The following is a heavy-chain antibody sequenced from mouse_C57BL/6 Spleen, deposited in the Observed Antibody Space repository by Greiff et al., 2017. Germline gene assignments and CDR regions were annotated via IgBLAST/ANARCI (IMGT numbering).Heavy chain of an antibody. CDR1: GYTFTSYT. CDR3: ARSPSTTVVANPVDY. J-gene: IGHJ2*01. Sequence: QVQLQQSGAELARPGASVKMSCKASGYTFTSYTMHWVKQRPGQGLEWIGYINPSSGYTKYNQKFKDKATLTADKSSSTAYMQLSSLTSEDSSVYCCARSPSTTVVANPVDYWGQGTTLTVAS. CDR2: INPSSGYT. D-gene: IGHD1-1*01. V-gene: IGHV1-4*01.